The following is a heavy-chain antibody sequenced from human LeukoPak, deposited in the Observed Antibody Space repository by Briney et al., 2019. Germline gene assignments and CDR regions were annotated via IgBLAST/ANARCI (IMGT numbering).Heavy chain of an antibody. CDR1: GGSISSYY. J-gene: IGHJ4*02. Sequence: SETLSLTCTVSGGSISSYYWSWIRQPPGKGLEWIGYIYYSGSTNYNPSLKSRVTISVDTSKNQFSLKLSSVTAADTAIYYCARSGLYSGPCDNWGQGTLVTVSS. V-gene: IGHV4-59*08. CDR3: ARSGLYSGPCDN. CDR2: IYYSGST. D-gene: IGHD1-26*01.